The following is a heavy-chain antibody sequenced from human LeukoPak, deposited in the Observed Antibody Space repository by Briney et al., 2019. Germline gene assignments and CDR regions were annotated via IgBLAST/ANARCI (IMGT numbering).Heavy chain of an antibody. CDR1: GRSFSGYY. J-gene: IGHJ6*03. D-gene: IGHD5-18*01. CDR3: ARGVYSYGYYYYYMDV. Sequence: SETLSPTCSVYGRSFSGYYWSWIRQPPGKGLEWMGEINHSGSTNYNPSLKSRVTISVDTSKNQFSLKLSSVTAADTAVYYCARGVYSYGYYYYYMDVWGKGTTVTVSS. V-gene: IGHV4-34*01. CDR2: INHSGST.